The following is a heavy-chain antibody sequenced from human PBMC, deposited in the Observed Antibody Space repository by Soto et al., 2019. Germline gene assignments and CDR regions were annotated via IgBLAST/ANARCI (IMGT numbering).Heavy chain of an antibody. D-gene: IGHD3-22*01. Sequence: SETLSLTCTVSGGSISSYYWSWIRQPPGKGLEWIGYIYYSGSTNYNPSLKSRVTISVDTSKNQFSLKLSSVTAADTAVYYCARGFRYYYESSGPRQKPNWFDPWGQGTLVT. CDR3: ARGFRYYYESSGPRQKPNWFDP. CDR2: IYYSGST. V-gene: IGHV4-59*12. J-gene: IGHJ5*02. CDR1: GGSISSYY.